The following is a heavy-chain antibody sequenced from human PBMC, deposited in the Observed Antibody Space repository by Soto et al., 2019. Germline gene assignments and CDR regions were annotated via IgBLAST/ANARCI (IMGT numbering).Heavy chain of an antibody. CDR3: ARGLWAVAGPPHYFDY. CDR2: INSDGSST. CDR1: GFTFSSYW. J-gene: IGHJ4*02. V-gene: IGHV3-74*01. Sequence: EVQLVESGGGLVQPGGSLRLSCAASGFTFSSYWMHWVRQAPGKGLVWVSRINSDGSSTSYADSVKGRFTISRDNAKNTLDLQMNSLRAEDTAVYYCARGLWAVAGPPHYFDYWGQGTLVTVSS. D-gene: IGHD6-19*01.